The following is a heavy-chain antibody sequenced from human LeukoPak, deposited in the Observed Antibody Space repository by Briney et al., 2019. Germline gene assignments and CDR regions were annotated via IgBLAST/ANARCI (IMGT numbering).Heavy chain of an antibody. Sequence: ASVKVSCKASGYTFTGYYMNWVRQAPGQGLEWMGWINPSSGGTNYAQKFQGRVTMTRDTSISTAYMELSRLRSDDTAVYYCARGYILNDAFDIWGQGTMVTVSS. D-gene: IGHD5-12*01. J-gene: IGHJ3*02. CDR2: INPSSGGT. CDR1: GYTFTGYY. CDR3: ARGYILNDAFDI. V-gene: IGHV1-2*02.